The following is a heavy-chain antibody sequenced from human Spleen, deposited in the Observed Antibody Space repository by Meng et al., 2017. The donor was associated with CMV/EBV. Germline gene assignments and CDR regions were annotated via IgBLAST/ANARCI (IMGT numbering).Heavy chain of an antibody. J-gene: IGHJ3*01. D-gene: IGHD2-15*01. CDR2: IESKADGGTT. CDR1: GFTFNEAW. CDR3: ITDPARWQLAFAV. Sequence: GESLKISCAASGFTFNEAWMTWVRQAPGKGLEWVGRIESKADGGTTDFAAPVTGRFSISRDDSQDTLYLQMNSLKTEDTAVYYCITDPARWQLAFAVRGPGTMVTVSS. V-gene: IGHV3-15*04.